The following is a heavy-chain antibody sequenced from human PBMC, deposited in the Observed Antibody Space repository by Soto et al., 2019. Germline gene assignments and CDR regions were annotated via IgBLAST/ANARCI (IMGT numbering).Heavy chain of an antibody. D-gene: IGHD3-10*01. CDR3: ARWDYMVRGVISGLIDY. Sequence: GESLKISCKGSGYSFTSYWIGWVRQMPGKGLEWMGIIYPGDSDTRYSPSFQGQVTISADKSFSTAYLQWSSLKASDTAMYYCARWDYMVRGVISGLIDYWGQGTLVTVSS. CDR2: IYPGDSDT. V-gene: IGHV5-51*01. J-gene: IGHJ4*02. CDR1: GYSFTSYW.